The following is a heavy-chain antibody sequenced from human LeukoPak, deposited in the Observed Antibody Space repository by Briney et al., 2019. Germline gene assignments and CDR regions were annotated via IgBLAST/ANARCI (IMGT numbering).Heavy chain of an antibody. J-gene: IGHJ4*02. CDR3: ARQSRDGSKSRGYYFDY. D-gene: IGHD3-10*01. CDR2: TNPANADT. CDR1: GYISINYW. V-gene: IGHV5-51*01. Sequence: ESLKIPSRASGYISINYWIGWVRQMAGGGRQKRGTTNPANADTTYNPSFKGQVTISAGKSTSTVSLQHRSLKASDTAIYYCARQSRDGSKSRGYYFDYRGQGNLVTVSS.